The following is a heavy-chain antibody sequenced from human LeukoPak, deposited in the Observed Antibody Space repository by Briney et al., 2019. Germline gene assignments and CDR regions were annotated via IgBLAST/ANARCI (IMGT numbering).Heavy chain of an antibody. Sequence: PSESLSLTCIVSGLSVSSDISHCSWLRQARGRGLEWIGHNGNANYNPSLQSRVTISIDTSKNHFTLSLNSVTAADTAVYYCATYYVGVGGRGHWGPGTLVTVSS. D-gene: IGHD2-21*01. V-gene: IGHV4-61*03. CDR1: GLSVSSDISH. CDR3: ATYYVGVGGRGH. J-gene: IGHJ4*02. CDR2: NGNA.